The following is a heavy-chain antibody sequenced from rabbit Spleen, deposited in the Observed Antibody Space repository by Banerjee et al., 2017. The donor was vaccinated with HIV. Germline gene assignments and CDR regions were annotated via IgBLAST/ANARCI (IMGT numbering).Heavy chain of an antibody. D-gene: IGHD1-1*01. J-gene: IGHJ4*01. CDR3: ARDLVAVIGWNFNL. CDR1: GFDFSRGYD. V-gene: IGHV1S40*01. Sequence: QSLEESGGGLVKPGASLTLTCTVSGFDFSRGYDMCWVRQAPGKGLEWIACIDIGSSGFTYFASWAKGRFIMSRTSSTTVTLQMTSLTAADTATYFCARDLVAVIGWNFNLWGPGTLVTVS. CDR2: IDIGSSGFT.